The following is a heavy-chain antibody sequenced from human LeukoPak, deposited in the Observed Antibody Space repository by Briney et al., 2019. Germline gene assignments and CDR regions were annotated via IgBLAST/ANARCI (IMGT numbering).Heavy chain of an antibody. J-gene: IGHJ4*02. CDR2: ISSSSSYI. V-gene: IGHV3-21*01. CDR1: GFTFSSYS. Sequence: GGSLRLSCAASGFTFSSYSMNWVRQAPGKGLEWVSSISSSSSYIYYAGSVKGRFTISRDNSKNTLYLQMNSLRAEDTAVYYCAKDPRDHSYGWSWRYFDYWGQGTLVTVSS. D-gene: IGHD5-18*01. CDR3: AKDPRDHSYGWSWRYFDY.